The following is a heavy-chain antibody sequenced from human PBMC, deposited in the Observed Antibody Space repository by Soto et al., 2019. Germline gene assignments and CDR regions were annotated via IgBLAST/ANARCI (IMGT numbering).Heavy chain of an antibody. J-gene: IGHJ3*02. CDR3: ARGDYYDSSGPFSDAFDI. D-gene: IGHD3-22*01. CDR2: VTLSTNYV. CDR1: GFTFSSYS. Sequence: SGGSLRLSCAASGFTFSSYSMNWVRQAPGKGLEWVSSVTLSTNYVYYADSVRGRFTISRDNSKNTLYLQMNSLRAEDTAVYYCARGDYYDSSGPFSDAFDIWGQGTLVTVSS. V-gene: IGHV3-21*01.